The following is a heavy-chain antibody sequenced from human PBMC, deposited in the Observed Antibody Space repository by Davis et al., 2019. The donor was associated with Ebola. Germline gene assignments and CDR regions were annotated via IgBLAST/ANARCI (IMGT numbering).Heavy chain of an antibody. CDR3: AKFSGWYNQQIAY. D-gene: IGHD6-19*01. Sequence: PGGSLRLSCTASGFTFSSYSMNWVRQAPGKGLEWVSSISSSSSYIYYADSVKGRFTISRDNSKNSLYLQMNSLRPEDTAVYFCAKFSGWYNQQIAYWGQGTQVTVSS. CDR1: GFTFSSYS. CDR2: ISSSSSYI. V-gene: IGHV3-21*01. J-gene: IGHJ4*02.